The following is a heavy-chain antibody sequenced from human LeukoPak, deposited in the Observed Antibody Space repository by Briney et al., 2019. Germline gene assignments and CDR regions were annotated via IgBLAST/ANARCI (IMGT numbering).Heavy chain of an antibody. D-gene: IGHD6-13*01. CDR2: IYYSGST. Sequence: SETLSLTCTVSGGSISSSSYYWGWIRQPPGKGLEWIGSIYYSGSTNYNPSLKSRVTISVDTSKNQFSLKLSSVTAADTAVYYCARRSHLDFSSWSYYYYYMDVWGKGTTVTVSS. CDR1: GGSISSSSYY. CDR3: ARRSHLDFSSWSYYYYYMDV. J-gene: IGHJ6*03. V-gene: IGHV4-39*07.